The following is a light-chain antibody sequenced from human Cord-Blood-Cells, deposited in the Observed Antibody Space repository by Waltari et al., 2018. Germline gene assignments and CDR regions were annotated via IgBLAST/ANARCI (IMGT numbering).Light chain of an antibody. CDR3: SSYTSSSTRV. J-gene: IGLJ3*02. CDR1: SRDLGGSNY. Sequence: QSARTQPASVSGSPGPSITLSCTGTSRDLGGSNYLSWYQQHPGKAPKLMIYDVSNRPSGVSNRFSGSKSGNTASLTISGLQAEDEADYYCSSYTSSSTRVFGGGTKLTVL. V-gene: IGLV2-14*01. CDR2: DVS.